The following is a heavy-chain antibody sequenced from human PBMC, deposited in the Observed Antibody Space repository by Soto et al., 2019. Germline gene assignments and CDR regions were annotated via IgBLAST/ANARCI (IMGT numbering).Heavy chain of an antibody. J-gene: IGHJ4*02. CDR2: IYYSGST. CDR1: GGSISSYY. V-gene: IGHV4-59*01. Sequence: SETLSLTCTVSGGSISSYYWSWIRQPPGKGLEWIGYIYYSGSTNYNPSLKSRVTISVDTSKNQFSLKLSSVTAADTAVYYCARDTEKYYFDYWGQGTLVTVSS. CDR3: ARDTEKYYFDY.